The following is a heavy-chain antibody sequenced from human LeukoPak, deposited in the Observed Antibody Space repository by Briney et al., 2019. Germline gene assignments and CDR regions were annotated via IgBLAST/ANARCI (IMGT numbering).Heavy chain of an antibody. CDR2: ISYDGSIK. CDR3: ARDTTYPKSYYFDY. J-gene: IGHJ4*02. V-gene: IGHV3-30-3*01. D-gene: IGHD2/OR15-2a*01. Sequence: GGSLRLSCAASGFTFSSFSMHWVRQAPGKGLEWVAVISYDGSIKYHADSVKGRFTISRDNSKNTLYLQMNSLRAEGTAVYYCARDTTYPKSYYFDYWGQGALVTVSS. CDR1: GFTFSSFS.